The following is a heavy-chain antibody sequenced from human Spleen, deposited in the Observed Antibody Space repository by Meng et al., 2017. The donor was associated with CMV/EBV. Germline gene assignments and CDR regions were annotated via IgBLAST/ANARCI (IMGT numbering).Heavy chain of an antibody. CDR3: ARGEGVYNFWSGSEPNGAYDI. CDR2: IYYRGST. J-gene: IGHJ3*02. D-gene: IGHD3-3*01. Sequence: SETLSLTCTVSGSSISSGYYWGWTRQPPGKGLEWIGTIYYRGSTYYNPSLKSRVTISLDTSKIQFSLRLSSVTAADTALYYCARGEGVYNFWSGSEPNGAYDIWAQGTMVTVSS. V-gene: IGHV4-38-2*02. CDR1: GSSISSGYY.